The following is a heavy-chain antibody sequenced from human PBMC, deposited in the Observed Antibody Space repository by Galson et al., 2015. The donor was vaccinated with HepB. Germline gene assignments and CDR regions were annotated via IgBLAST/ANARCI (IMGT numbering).Heavy chain of an antibody. CDR3: VRDHLYCSAGSCYGYYFDH. J-gene: IGHJ4*02. V-gene: IGHV3-21*01. CDR2: ISSSNSYI. D-gene: IGHD2-15*01. CDR1: GFTFSTYS. Sequence: SLRLSCAASGFTFSTYSMNWVRQAPGKGLEWVSSISSSNSYIYYADSVKGRFTISRDNAKNSLYLQMNSLRAEDTAVYYCVRDHLYCSAGSCYGYYFDHWGQGTLVTVSS.